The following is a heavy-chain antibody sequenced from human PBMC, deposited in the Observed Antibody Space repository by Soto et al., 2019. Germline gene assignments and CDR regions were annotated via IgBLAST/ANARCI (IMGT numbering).Heavy chain of an antibody. J-gene: IGHJ4*02. CDR3: AKDSPPHWNFNY. Sequence: QVQLVESGGGVVQPGRSLRLSCAASGFTFSSYGMHWVRQTPGKGLEWVAIISSDGSNQHYADSVKGRFTISRDDSKNTLFLQINRRRAEGTGLYYWAKDSPPHWNFNYRGQGSLVTVSS. V-gene: IGHV3-30*18. CDR1: GFTFSSYG. CDR2: ISSDGSNQ. D-gene: IGHD1-7*01.